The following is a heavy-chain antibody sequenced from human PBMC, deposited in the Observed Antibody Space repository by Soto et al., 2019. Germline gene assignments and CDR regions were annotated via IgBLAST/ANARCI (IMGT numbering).Heavy chain of an antibody. CDR3: ARSNCGGDCYSGLDI. Sequence: SVKVSCKASGGTFRNYPINWVRQAPGQGLEWMGIIFPLTDIPDYAQNFQARLTISADKSTSTAYMELSSLRSEDTAMYYCARSNCGGDCYSGLDIWGQGTMVTVSS. D-gene: IGHD2-21*02. V-gene: IGHV1-69*02. J-gene: IGHJ3*02. CDR1: GGTFRNYP. CDR2: IFPLTDIP.